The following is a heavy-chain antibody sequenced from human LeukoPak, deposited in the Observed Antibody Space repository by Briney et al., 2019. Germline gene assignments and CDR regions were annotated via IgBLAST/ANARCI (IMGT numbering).Heavy chain of an antibody. J-gene: IGHJ5*02. Sequence: GGSLRLSCAASGFTFSSDSMNWVRQAPGKGLEWVSSISSSSSYIYYADSVKGRFTISRDNAKNSLYLQMNSLRAEDTAVYYCARDWPAGDSSSWYPLGRAWGQGTLVTVSS. V-gene: IGHV3-21*01. CDR1: GFTFSSDS. CDR3: ARDWPAGDSSSWYPLGRA. CDR2: ISSSSSYI. D-gene: IGHD6-13*01.